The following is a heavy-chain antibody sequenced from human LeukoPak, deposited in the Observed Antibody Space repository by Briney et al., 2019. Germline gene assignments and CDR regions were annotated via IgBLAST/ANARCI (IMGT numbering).Heavy chain of an antibody. J-gene: IGHJ4*02. Sequence: SETLSLTCAVSGGSISSSNWWSWVRQPPGKGLEWIGEIYHSGSTNYNPSLKSRVTISVDKSKNQFSLKLSSVTAADTAVYYCARESIEYSSSRDYFDYWGQGTLVTVSS. D-gene: IGHD6-6*01. CDR3: ARESIEYSSSRDYFDY. V-gene: IGHV4-4*02. CDR1: GGSISSSNW. CDR2: IYHSGST.